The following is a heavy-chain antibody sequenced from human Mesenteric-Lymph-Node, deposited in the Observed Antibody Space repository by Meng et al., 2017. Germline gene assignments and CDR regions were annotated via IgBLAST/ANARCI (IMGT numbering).Heavy chain of an antibody. CDR2: IIPIFGTA. Sequence: SLKVSCKASGGTFSSYAISWVRQAPGQGLEWMGGIIPIFGTANYAQKFQGRVTITADKSTSTAYMELSSLRSEDTAVYYCARETYAPGAFDIWGQGTMVTVSS. V-gene: IGHV1-69*06. CDR1: GGTFSSYA. CDR3: ARETYAPGAFDI. D-gene: IGHD2-2*01. J-gene: IGHJ3*02.